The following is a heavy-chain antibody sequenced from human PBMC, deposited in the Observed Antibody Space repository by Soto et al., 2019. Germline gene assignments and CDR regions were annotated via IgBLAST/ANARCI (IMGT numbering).Heavy chain of an antibody. D-gene: IGHD5-18*01. J-gene: IGHJ6*02. CDR3: ARDLLDTAMVYYYYGMDV. CDR1: GYTFTGYY. Sequence: ASVKVSCKASGYTFTGYYMHWVRQAPGQGLEWMGWISAYNGNTNYAQKLQGRVTMTTDTSTSTAYMELRSLRSDDTAVYYCARDLLDTAMVYYYYGMDVWGQGTTVTVSS. CDR2: ISAYNGNT. V-gene: IGHV1-18*04.